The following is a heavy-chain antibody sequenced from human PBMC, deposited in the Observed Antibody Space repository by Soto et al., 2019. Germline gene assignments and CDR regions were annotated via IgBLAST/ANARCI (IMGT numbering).Heavy chain of an antibody. CDR1: GYTFTSYA. Sequence: ASVKVSCKASGYTFTSYAMHWVRQAPGQRLEWMGWINAGNGNTKYSQKFQGRVTITRDTSASTAYMELSSLRSEDTAVYYCARDRDYYDSSGYFVHRGQGTLVTVSS. CDR2: INAGNGNT. V-gene: IGHV1-3*01. D-gene: IGHD3-22*01. CDR3: ARDRDYYDSSGYFVH. J-gene: IGHJ4*02.